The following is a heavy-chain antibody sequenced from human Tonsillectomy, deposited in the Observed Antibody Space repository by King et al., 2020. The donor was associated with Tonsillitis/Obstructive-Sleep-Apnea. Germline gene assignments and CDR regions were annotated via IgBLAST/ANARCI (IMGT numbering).Heavy chain of an antibody. Sequence: EVQLVESGGALVQPGRSLRLSCVASGFIFEDYAMYWVRQTPGKGLEWVSGISWNSGSTAYADSVKGRFTISRDNAKNSLHLQMNSLRAEDTALYYCAKDLIIAVSGTPGDAFDIWGQGTMVTVS. CDR2: ISWNSGST. J-gene: IGHJ3*02. CDR1: GFIFEDYA. D-gene: IGHD6-13*01. CDR3: AKDLIIAVSGTPGDAFDI. V-gene: IGHV3-9*01.